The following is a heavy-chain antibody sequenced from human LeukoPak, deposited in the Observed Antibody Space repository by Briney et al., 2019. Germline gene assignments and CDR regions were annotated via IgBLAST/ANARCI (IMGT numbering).Heavy chain of an antibody. CDR1: GGSYSGYY. CDR3: ARLVPAAGGDY. Sequence: SETLSLTCAVYGGSYSGYYWSWIRQHPGKGLEWIGYIYYSGSTYYNPSLKSRVTISVDTSKNQFSLKLSSVTAADTAVYYCARLVPAAGGDYWGQGTLVTVSS. CDR2: IYYSGST. V-gene: IGHV4-31*11. D-gene: IGHD2-2*01. J-gene: IGHJ4*02.